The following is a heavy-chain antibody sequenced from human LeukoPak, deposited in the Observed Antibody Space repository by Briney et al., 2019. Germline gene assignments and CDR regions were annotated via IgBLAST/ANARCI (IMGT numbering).Heavy chain of an antibody. J-gene: IGHJ4*02. D-gene: IGHD2-15*01. Sequence: PSETLSLTCTVSGGSITSSGYYWGWIRQPPGKGLEWIGALYYSGTTYYNPSLKSRVTLSVDTSMNQFSLKLSSVTAADTAVYYCARQHTRGVVVALVDYWGQGTLVTVSS. CDR1: GGSITSSGYY. CDR2: LYYSGTT. V-gene: IGHV4-39*01. CDR3: ARQHTRGVVVALVDY.